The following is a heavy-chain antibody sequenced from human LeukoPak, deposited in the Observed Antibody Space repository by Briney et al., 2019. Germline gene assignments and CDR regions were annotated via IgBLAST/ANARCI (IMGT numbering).Heavy chain of an antibody. CDR3: ASYRGAFFQH. J-gene: IGHJ1*01. CDR2: INHSGST. CDR1: GGSFSGYY. Sequence: SETLSLTCAVYGGSFSGYYWSWIRQPPGKELEWIGEINHSGSTNYNPSLKSRVTISVDTSKNQFSLKLSSVTAADTAVYYCASYRGAFFQHWGQGTLVTVSS. V-gene: IGHV4-34*01. D-gene: IGHD4-23*01.